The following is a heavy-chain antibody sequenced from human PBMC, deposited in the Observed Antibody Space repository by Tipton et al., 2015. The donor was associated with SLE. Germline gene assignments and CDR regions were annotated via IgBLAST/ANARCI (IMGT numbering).Heavy chain of an antibody. CDR1: GFTFISHA. J-gene: IGHJ4*02. Sequence: SLRLSCAASGFTFISHAMHWVRQAPGKGLEWVAVISYDGSEKYFADSVKGRFTISRDNAKNFLFLQMNSLRAEDTGLYFCARGGLDYWGQGTPVTVSS. CDR2: ISYDGSEK. CDR3: ARGGLDY. D-gene: IGHD3/OR15-3a*01. V-gene: IGHV3-30*04.